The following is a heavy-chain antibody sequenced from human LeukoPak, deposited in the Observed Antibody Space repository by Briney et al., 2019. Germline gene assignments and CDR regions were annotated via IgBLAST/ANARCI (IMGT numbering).Heavy chain of an antibody. CDR3: AGNLGSDYYYGMDV. V-gene: IGHV3-11*03. Sequence: GGSLRLSCAASGLTSSDYYMSWIRQAPGKGLEWVSYITSSSSYTNYADSVKGRFTISRDNAKNSLYLQMNRLRAEDTAVYYCAGNLGSDYYYGMDVWGQGTTVTVSS. CDR1: GLTSSDYY. J-gene: IGHJ6*02. CDR2: ITSSSSYT. D-gene: IGHD3-16*01.